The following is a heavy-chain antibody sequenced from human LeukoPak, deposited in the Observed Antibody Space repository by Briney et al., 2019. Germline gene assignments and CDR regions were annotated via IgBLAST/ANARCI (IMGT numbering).Heavy chain of an antibody. D-gene: IGHD3-3*01. CDR2: ISGSGGST. Sequence: GGSLRLSCAASGFTFSSYAMSWVRQAPGKGLEWVSAISGSGGSTYYADSVKGRFTISRDNSKNTLYLQMNSLRAEDTAVYYCAKEPNDFWSGFLYYFDYWGQGTLVTVPS. V-gene: IGHV3-23*01. J-gene: IGHJ4*02. CDR1: GFTFSSYA. CDR3: AKEPNDFWSGFLYYFDY.